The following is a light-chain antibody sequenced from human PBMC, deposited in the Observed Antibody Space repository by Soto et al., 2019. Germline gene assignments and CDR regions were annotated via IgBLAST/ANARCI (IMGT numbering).Light chain of an antibody. CDR1: ESISRW. CDR3: QQHNSFSIT. Sequence: IQITQSPSTLCASLGARVTITCRASESISRWLDWYQKKPGKAPKLLIYKASSLESGVPSRFSGSGSGTEFTLTINSLQPDDFETYYCQQHNSFSITFGQGTRLEIK. CDR2: KAS. J-gene: IGKJ5*01. V-gene: IGKV1-5*03.